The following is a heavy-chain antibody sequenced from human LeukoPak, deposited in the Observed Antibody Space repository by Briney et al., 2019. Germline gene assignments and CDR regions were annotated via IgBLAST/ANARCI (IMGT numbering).Heavy chain of an antibody. J-gene: IGHJ6*03. V-gene: IGHV3-23*01. D-gene: IGHD5/OR15-5a*01. CDR3: VKDSTHDYFYNYMDA. CDR1: GFTFSSYA. CDR2: ITGSGDST. Sequence: GGSLRLSCAASGFTFSSYAMTWVRQAPGKGLEWVSVITGSGDSTYYADSVKGRFTISRDNSKNTLYLQMKSLGAEDTALYYCVKDSTHDYFYNYMDAWGKGTTVTVTS.